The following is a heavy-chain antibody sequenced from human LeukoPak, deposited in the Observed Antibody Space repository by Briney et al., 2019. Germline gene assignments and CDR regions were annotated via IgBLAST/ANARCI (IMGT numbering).Heavy chain of an antibody. CDR1: GYTFTSYA. V-gene: IGHV1-3*01. CDR2: INAGNGNT. J-gene: IGHJ5*02. Sequence: ASVKVSCKASGYTFTSYAMHWVRQAPGQRLEWXXWINAGNGNTKYSQKFQGRVTITRDTSASTAYMELSSLRSEDTAVYYCARGRGMVRGVVNWFDPWGQGTLVTVSS. D-gene: IGHD3-10*01. CDR3: ARGRGMVRGVVNWFDP.